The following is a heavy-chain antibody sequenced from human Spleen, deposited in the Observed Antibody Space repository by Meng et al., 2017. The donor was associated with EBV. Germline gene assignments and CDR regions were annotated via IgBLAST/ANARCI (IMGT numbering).Heavy chain of an antibody. CDR3: ARIMRFGARSFDY. CDR2: INHSGST. Sequence: VQRQQWGGGLLKPSETLSLTCAVYGGSFSGYYWSWIRQPTGKGLEWIGEINHSGSTNYNPSLKSRVTISVDTSKNQFSLKLSSVTAADTAVYYCARIMRFGARSFDYWGQGTLVTVSS. CDR1: GGSFSGYY. J-gene: IGHJ4*02. D-gene: IGHD3-10*01. V-gene: IGHV4-34*01.